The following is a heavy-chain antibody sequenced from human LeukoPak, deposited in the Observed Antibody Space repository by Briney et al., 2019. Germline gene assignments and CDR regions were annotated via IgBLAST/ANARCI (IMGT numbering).Heavy chain of an antibody. Sequence: GASVKVSCKASGYTFNSYYMHWVRQAPGQGLEWMGIINPSDDSTRYAQKFQGRVTMTKDTSTNTVYMDLSRLGSDDTAVYYCARGYYDSSAYQHAVYFDYWAQGTLVTVSS. J-gene: IGHJ4*02. V-gene: IGHV1-46*02. CDR2: INPSDDST. CDR1: GYTFNSYY. CDR3: ARGYYDSSAYQHAVYFDY. D-gene: IGHD3-22*01.